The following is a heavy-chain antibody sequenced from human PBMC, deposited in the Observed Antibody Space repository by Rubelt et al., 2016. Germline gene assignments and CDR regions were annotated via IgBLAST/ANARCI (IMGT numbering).Heavy chain of an antibody. V-gene: IGHV4-34*02. Sequence: QVQLQQWGAGLLKPSETLSLTCGFYGGSFSSYYWIWIRQPPGKGLEWIGEINHSGGTGYNPSLKSRVTITVDRSKGQFSRDLRTVIAPDTAVYYCARGGLRVGRAQHFWSQGTLVTVSS. D-gene: IGHD2/OR15-2a*01. CDR2: INHSGGT. J-gene: IGHJ4*02. CDR3: ARGGLRVGRAQHF. CDR1: GGSFSSYY.